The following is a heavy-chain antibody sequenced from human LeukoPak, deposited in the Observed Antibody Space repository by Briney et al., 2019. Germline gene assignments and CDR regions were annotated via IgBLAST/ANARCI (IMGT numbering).Heavy chain of an antibody. D-gene: IGHD3-9*01. CDR1: GYNFAVFY. CDR3: ARCKYDVLTGSPDY. CDR2: INPNSGGT. Sequence: ASVKLSCKASGYNFAVFYMHWVRQAPGHGLEWMGWINPNSGGTNYAKTFQGRVTVTSDTTMSTAYMELTRLTSDDSAMYYCARCKYDVLTGSPDYWGQGTLVTVSS. V-gene: IGHV1-2*02. J-gene: IGHJ4*02.